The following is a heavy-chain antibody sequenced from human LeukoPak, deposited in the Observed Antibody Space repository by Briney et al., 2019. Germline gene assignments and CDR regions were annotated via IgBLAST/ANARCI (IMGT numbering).Heavy chain of an antibody. V-gene: IGHV3-53*01. J-gene: IGHJ6*02. CDR3: AKGLVGGSGYYYYYGMDV. Sequence: GGSLRLSCAASGFTVSTNFMSWVRQAPGKGLEWVSLIYGGGNTYYADSVKGRFTISRDNSKNTLYLQMNSLRAEDTAVYYCAKGLVGGSGYYYYYGMDVWGQGTTVTVSS. CDR1: GFTVSTNF. CDR2: IYGGGNT. D-gene: IGHD3-9*01.